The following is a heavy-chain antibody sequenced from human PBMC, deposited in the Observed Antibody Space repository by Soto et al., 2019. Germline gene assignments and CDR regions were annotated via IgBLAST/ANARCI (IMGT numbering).Heavy chain of an antibody. CDR1: GFTFSSYA. Sequence: PGGSLRLSCAASGFTFSSYAMSWVRQAPGKGLEWVSAISGSGGSTYYADSVKGRFTISRDNSKNTLYLQMNSLRAEDTAVYHCAKDRSTYYLVPPFDPWGQGTLVTVSS. CDR2: ISGSGGST. J-gene: IGHJ5*02. CDR3: AKDRSTYYLVPPFDP. V-gene: IGHV3-23*01. D-gene: IGHD3-10*01.